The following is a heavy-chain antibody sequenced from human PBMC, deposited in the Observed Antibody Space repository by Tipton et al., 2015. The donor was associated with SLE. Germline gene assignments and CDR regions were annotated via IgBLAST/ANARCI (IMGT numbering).Heavy chain of an antibody. CDR1: GGSLSSADYF. D-gene: IGHD5-24*01. CDR2: IFYSGRT. Sequence: TLSLTCSVSGGSLSSADYFWSWIRQPPGKGLEWIGNIFYSGRTDYNPSLKSRVTMSLDTSENQFSLKLSSVTAADTAVYYCARDLDGYNYGDYWGQGILVTVSS. V-gene: IGHV4-61*08. CDR3: ARDLDGYNYGDY. J-gene: IGHJ4*02.